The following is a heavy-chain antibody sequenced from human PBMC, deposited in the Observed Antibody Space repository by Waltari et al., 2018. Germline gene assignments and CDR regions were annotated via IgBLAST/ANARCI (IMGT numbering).Heavy chain of an antibody. Sequence: EVQLVETGGGLIQPGGSLRLSRAASGFTVCSTSISWVRQAPGQGLEWVSVIYGGGSTYYADSVKGRFTISRDNSNNTLYLQINSLRAEDTAVYYCARSTGYSNFLGMDVWGQGTTVTVSS. J-gene: IGHJ6*02. CDR3: ARSTGYSNFLGMDV. CDR2: IYGGGST. D-gene: IGHD4-4*01. CDR1: GFTVCSTS. V-gene: IGHV3-53*02.